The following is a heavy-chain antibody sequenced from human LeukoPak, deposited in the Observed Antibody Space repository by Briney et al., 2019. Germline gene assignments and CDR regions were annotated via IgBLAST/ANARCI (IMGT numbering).Heavy chain of an antibody. CDR3: ARQQLHYYYYYGMDV. CDR2: IYYSGST. J-gene: IGHJ6*02. D-gene: IGHD6-13*01. Sequence: LETLSLTCTVSGGSISSYYWSWIRQPPGKGLEWIGYIYYSGSTNYNPSLKSRVTISVDTSKNQFSLKLSSVTAADTAVYYCARQQLHYYYYYGMDVWGQGTTVTVSS. V-gene: IGHV4-59*01. CDR1: GGSISSYY.